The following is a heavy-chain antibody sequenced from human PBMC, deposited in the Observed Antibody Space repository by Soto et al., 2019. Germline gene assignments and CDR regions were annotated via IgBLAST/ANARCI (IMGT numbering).Heavy chain of an antibody. CDR3: AKDQVADTVPDAFDI. Sequence: PGGSLRLSCAASGFTFSSYAMSWVRQAPGKGLEWVSAISGSGGSTYYADSVKGRFTISRDNSKNTLYLQMNSLRAEGTAVYYCAKDQVADTVPDAFDIWGQGTMVTVSS. J-gene: IGHJ3*02. CDR1: GFTFSSYA. CDR2: ISGSGGST. D-gene: IGHD2-15*01. V-gene: IGHV3-23*01.